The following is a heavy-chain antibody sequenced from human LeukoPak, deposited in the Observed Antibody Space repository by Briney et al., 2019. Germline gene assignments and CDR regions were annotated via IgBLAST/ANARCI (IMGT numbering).Heavy chain of an antibody. CDR3: ARRQGNSLGAFDI. D-gene: IGHD2-21*01. Sequence: ASVKVSCKASGYTFTSYAMHWVRQAPGQRLEWMGWINAGNGNTKYSQEFQGRVTVTRDTSASTAYMDLSGLRSDDTAVYYCARRQGNSLGAFDIWGQGTMITVSS. J-gene: IGHJ3*02. V-gene: IGHV1-3*01. CDR1: GYTFTSYA. CDR2: INAGNGNT.